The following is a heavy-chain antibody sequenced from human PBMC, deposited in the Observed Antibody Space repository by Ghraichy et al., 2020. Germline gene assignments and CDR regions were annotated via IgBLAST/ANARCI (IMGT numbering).Heavy chain of an antibody. J-gene: IGHJ5*02. V-gene: IGHV3-23*01. CDR1: GFTFSSYV. D-gene: IGHD2-15*01. CDR2: ISGSGDST. CDR3: AKLLVAATGS. Sequence: GESLRLSCAASGFTFSSYVMNWVRQAPGKGLEWVSAISGSGDSTYYADSVKGRFTISRDNSKNTMYLQLNSLRAEDTAVYYCAKLLVAATGSWGQGTLVTVSS.